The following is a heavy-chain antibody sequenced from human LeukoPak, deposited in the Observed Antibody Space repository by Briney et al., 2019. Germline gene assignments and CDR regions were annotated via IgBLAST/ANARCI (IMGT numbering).Heavy chain of an antibody. CDR3: TKSSWSLFDP. Sequence: SETLSLTCTVSGDSISTSKSYWGWIRQPPLKGLEWIGSIYYTGNTYYNASLKSRVTISVDTSKNQFSLSLTSVTAADTAVYYCTKSSWSLFDPWGQGTLVTVSS. V-gene: IGHV4-39*01. J-gene: IGHJ5*02. D-gene: IGHD3-10*01. CDR2: IYYTGNT. CDR1: GDSISTSKSY.